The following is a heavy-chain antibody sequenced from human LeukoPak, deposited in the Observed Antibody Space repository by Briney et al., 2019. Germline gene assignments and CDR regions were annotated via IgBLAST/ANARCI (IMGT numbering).Heavy chain of an antibody. CDR2: ICLDGRI. V-gene: IGHV4-4*02. CDR1: GGSITTRDC. Sequence: PSETLSLTCGVSGGSITTRDCWCWVRQPPGKGLEWIGEICLDGRIHYTPSLKSRISISMDRSKAQFSLNLISVTAADMAIYFCASQGGLRNDFWGQGILVTVSS. J-gene: IGHJ4*02. CDR3: ASQGGLRNDF. D-gene: IGHD2-15*01.